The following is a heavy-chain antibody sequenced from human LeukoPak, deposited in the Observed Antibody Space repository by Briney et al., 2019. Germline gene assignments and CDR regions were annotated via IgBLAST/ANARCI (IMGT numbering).Heavy chain of an antibody. Sequence: GGSLRLSRAASGFTFSSYAMSWVRQAPGKGLEWVSAISGSGGSTYYADSVKGRFTISRDNSKNTLYLQMNSLRAEDTAVYYCAKPPNNYCSSTSCHYYFDYWGQGTLVTVSS. CDR2: ISGSGGST. CDR3: AKPPNNYCSSTSCHYYFDY. J-gene: IGHJ4*02. V-gene: IGHV3-23*01. D-gene: IGHD2-2*01. CDR1: GFTFSSYA.